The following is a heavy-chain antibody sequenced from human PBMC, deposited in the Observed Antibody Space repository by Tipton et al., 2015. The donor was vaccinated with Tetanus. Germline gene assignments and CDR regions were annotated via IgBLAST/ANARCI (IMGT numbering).Heavy chain of an antibody. CDR1: GGSIRSDNYS. Sequence: TLSLTCTVSGGSIRSDNYSWNWIRQPPGKGLEWIGYISYSGSSEYNPSLKSRVTVSEDTSKSQFSLKLSSVTAADTAVYYCARSTGSGNYFDNWGQGILVAVSS. V-gene: IGHV4-61*01. CDR3: ARSTGSGNYFDN. J-gene: IGHJ4*02. D-gene: IGHD3-10*01. CDR2: ISYSGSS.